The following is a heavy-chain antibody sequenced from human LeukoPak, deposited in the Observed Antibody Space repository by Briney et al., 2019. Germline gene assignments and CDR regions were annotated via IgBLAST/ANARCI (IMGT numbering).Heavy chain of an antibody. CDR1: GGSFSGYY. CDR3: ARERGKYFDY. Sequence: SETLSLTCAVYGGSFSGYYWSWIRQPPGKGLEWIGEINHSGSTNYNPSLKSRVTISVDTSRNQFSLKLSSVTAADTTVYYCARERGKYFDYWGQGTLDTVSS. CDR2: INHSGST. D-gene: IGHD3-10*01. V-gene: IGHV4-34*01. J-gene: IGHJ4*02.